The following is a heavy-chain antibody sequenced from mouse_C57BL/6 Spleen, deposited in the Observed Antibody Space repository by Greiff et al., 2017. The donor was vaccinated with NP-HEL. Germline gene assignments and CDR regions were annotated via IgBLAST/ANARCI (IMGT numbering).Heavy chain of an antibody. CDR1: GYTFTSYW. V-gene: IGHV1-61*01. CDR2: IYPSDSET. CDR3: ARRDYEDYARDY. D-gene: IGHD2-4*01. J-gene: IGHJ4*01. Sequence: VQLQQPGAELVRPGSSVKLSCKASGYTFTSYWMDWVKQRPGQGLEWIGNIYPSDSETHYNQKFKDKATLTVDKSSSTAYMQLSSLTSEDSAVYYCARRDYEDYARDYWGQGTSVTVSS.